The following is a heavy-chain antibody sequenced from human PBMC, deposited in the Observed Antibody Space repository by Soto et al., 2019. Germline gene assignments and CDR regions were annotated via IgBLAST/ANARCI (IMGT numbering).Heavy chain of an antibody. CDR2: ISWNSGSI. J-gene: IGHJ4*02. V-gene: IGHV3-9*01. D-gene: IGHD3-22*01. CDR1: GFTFDDYA. Sequence: EVQLVESGGGLVQPGRSLRLSCAASGFTFDDYAMHWVRQAPGKGLEWVSGISWNSGSIGYADSVKGRFTISIDNAKNSLYLQMNSLRAEDTALYYCAKEYYYDSTGFDYWGQGTLVTVSS. CDR3: AKEYYYDSTGFDY.